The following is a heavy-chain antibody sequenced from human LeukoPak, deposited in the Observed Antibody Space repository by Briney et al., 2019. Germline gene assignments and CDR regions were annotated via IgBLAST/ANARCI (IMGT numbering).Heavy chain of an antibody. Sequence: SETLSLTCTDSGGSISSSSYYWGWIRQPPGKGLEWIGSIYYSGSTYYNPSLKSRVTISVDTSKNQFSLKLSSVTAADTAVYYCARTLWRIAARPYGLGSVYWGQGTLVTVSS. J-gene: IGHJ4*02. CDR3: ARTLWRIAARPYGLGSVY. CDR2: IYYSGST. CDR1: GGSISSSSYY. V-gene: IGHV4-39*07. D-gene: IGHD6-6*01.